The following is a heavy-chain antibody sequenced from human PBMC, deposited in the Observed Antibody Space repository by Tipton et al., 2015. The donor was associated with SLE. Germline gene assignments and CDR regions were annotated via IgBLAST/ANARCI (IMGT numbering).Heavy chain of an antibody. V-gene: IGHV4-34*01. CDR1: GGSFSGYY. Sequence: TLSLTCAVYGGSFSGYYWSWIRQPPGKGLEWIGEINHSGSTNYNPSLKSRVTISVDTSKNQFSLKLSSVTAADTAVYYCARVEGGVWFDPWGQGTLVTVSS. CDR2: INHSGST. J-gene: IGHJ5*02. D-gene: IGHD1-1*01. CDR3: ARVEGGVWFDP.